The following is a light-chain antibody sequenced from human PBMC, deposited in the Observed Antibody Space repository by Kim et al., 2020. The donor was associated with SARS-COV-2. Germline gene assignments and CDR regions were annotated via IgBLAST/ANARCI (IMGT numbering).Light chain of an antibody. CDR2: KDS. J-gene: IGLJ3*02. V-gene: IGLV3-27*01. CDR1: VLAKKY. Sequence: VAPGQTARITCSGDVLAKKYARWVQQKPGQAPVLVIYKDSERPSGSPERFSGSSSGTTVTLTISGAQVEDEADYYCYSAADNNQWVFGGGTQLTVL. CDR3: YSAADNNQWV.